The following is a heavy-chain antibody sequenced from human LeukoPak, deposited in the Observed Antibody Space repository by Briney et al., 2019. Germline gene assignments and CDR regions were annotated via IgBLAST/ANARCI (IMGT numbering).Heavy chain of an antibody. CDR2: INHSGST. D-gene: IGHD3-10*01. J-gene: IGHJ4*02. Sequence: SETLSLTCAVYGGSFSGYYWSWIRQPPGKGLEWIGEINHSGSTNYNPSLKSRVTISVDTSKNQFSLKLSSVTAADTAVYYCARGPRGGSGSYYKQGYYFDYWGQGTLVTVSS. CDR3: ARGPRGGSGSYYKQGYYFDY. V-gene: IGHV4-34*01. CDR1: GGSFSGYY.